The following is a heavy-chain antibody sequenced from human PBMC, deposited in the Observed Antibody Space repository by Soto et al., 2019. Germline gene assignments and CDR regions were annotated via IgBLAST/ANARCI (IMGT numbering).Heavy chain of an antibody. V-gene: IGHV2-5*02. Sequence: QITLKESGPTLVKPTQTLTLTCTFSGFSLSTSGVGVGWIRQPPGKALEWLALIYWDDDKRYSPSLKSRLTITKDTSKTQVVLTMTNRDPLDTATSYRAHRRGTAAAGTGPFDYGGQGTLVTVSS. CDR1: GFSLSTSGVG. CDR2: IYWDDDK. D-gene: IGHD6-13*01. CDR3: AHRRGTAAAGTGPFDY. J-gene: IGHJ4*02.